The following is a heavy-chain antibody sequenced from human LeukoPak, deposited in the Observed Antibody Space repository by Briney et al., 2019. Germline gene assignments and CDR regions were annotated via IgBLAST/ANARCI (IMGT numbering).Heavy chain of an antibody. CDR3: ARGQQLVD. V-gene: IGHV3-74*01. CDR1: GFTLSSYW. J-gene: IGHJ4*02. CDR2: TDGSST. Sequence: GGSLRLSCAVSGFTLSSYWMHWVRHAPGKGLVWVSRTDGSSTSYADSVKGRFTISRDNAKNTLYLQMDSLRAGDTAVYYCARGQQLVDWGQGTLVTVSS. D-gene: IGHD6-13*01.